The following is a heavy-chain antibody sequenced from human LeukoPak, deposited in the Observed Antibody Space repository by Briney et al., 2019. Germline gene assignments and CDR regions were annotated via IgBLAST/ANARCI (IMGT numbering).Heavy chain of an antibody. Sequence: GASVKVSCKASGYTFTGYYMHWVRQAPGQGLEWMGWINPNSGGTNYAQKFQGRVTMTRDTCVSTAYMELSRLRSDDTAVYYCARDSYYGSGSYRYYYYMDVWGKGTTVTISS. CDR3: ARDSYYGSGSYRYYYYMDV. CDR1: GYTFTGYY. J-gene: IGHJ6*03. CDR2: INPNSGGT. V-gene: IGHV1-2*02. D-gene: IGHD3-10*01.